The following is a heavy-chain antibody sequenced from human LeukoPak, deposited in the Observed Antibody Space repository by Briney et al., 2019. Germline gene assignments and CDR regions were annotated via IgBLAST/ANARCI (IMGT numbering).Heavy chain of an antibody. J-gene: IGHJ4*02. CDR1: GDSITAPKW. V-gene: IGHV4-4*02. Sequence: SGTLSLTCTVSGDSITAPKWWSWVRQAPGEGLEWIGEIYHDRTTIFNPSLKRRLTISVDKSANQFFLNLNSVSATDTAVYYCVGRGLYGGTWLFEYWGQGALVTVSS. D-gene: IGHD2-8*01. CDR2: IYHDRTT. CDR3: VGRGLYGGTWLFEY.